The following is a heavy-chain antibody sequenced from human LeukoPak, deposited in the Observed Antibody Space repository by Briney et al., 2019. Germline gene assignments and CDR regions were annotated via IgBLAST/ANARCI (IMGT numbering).Heavy chain of an antibody. CDR3: AKDPFDYRDFIPDY. Sequence: GSLRLSCAASGFNLISYAMSWVRQAPGNGLEWVAALSGWCGSPYYADSVKGRFNISRDNSKNTLYLQMNSLRAEDTAVYYGAKDPFDYRDFIPDYWGQGTLVTVSS. CDR1: GFNLISYA. CDR2: LSGWCGSP. D-gene: IGHD4-17*01. J-gene: IGHJ4*02. V-gene: IGHV3-23*01.